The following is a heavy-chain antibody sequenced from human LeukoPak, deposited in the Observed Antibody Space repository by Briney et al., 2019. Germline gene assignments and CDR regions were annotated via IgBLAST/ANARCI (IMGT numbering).Heavy chain of an antibody. V-gene: IGHV3-7*01. CDR3: AATYYYGSGSGGGFDY. J-gene: IGHJ4*02. CDR2: IKQDGSEK. Sequence: GGSLRLSCAASGFTFSSYWMSWVRQAPGKGLEWVANIKQDGSEKYYVDSVKGRFTISRDNAKNPLYLQMNSLRAEGTAVYYCAATYYYGSGSGGGFDYWGQGTLVTVSS. D-gene: IGHD3-10*01. CDR1: GFTFSSYW.